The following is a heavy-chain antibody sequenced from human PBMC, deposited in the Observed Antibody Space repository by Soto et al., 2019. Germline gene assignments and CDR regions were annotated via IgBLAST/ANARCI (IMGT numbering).Heavy chain of an antibody. J-gene: IGHJ4*02. CDR2: LSDRGDTT. CDR3: AKDARRTDGWYYFDY. V-gene: IGHV3-23*01. Sequence: GWLGRSGAASGSTFSYYAMGGVRQAPGKGLEWVSVLSDRGDTTYYADSVKGRFTISRDNSNNALFLQMSSLRDEDTAIYYCAKDARRTDGWYYFDYWGQGALVTV. CDR1: GSTFSYYA. D-gene: IGHD6-19*01.